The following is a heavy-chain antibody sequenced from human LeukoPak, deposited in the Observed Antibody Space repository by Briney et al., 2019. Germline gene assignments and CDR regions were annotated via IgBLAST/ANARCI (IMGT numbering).Heavy chain of an antibody. Sequence: SETLSLTCTVSGGSITSGYWNWIRQPPGKGLECIGYIYYSETTYYNPSLKSRVTISVDTSKNQFSLKLSSVTAADTAVYYCARVRRDGYNSPDYWGQGTLVTVSS. V-gene: IGHV4-59*01. D-gene: IGHD5-24*01. J-gene: IGHJ4*02. CDR1: GGSITSGY. CDR2: IYYSETT. CDR3: ARVRRDGYNSPDY.